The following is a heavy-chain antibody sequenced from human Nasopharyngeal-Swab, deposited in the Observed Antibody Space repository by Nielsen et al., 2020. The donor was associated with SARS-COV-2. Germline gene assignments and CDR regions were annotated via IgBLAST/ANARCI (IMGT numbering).Heavy chain of an antibody. CDR3: AAGRATILNWYFDL. CDR1: GGTFSSYA. V-gene: IGHV1-69*04. CDR2: IIPILGIA. Sequence: SVKVSCKASGGTFSSYAVSWVRQAPGQGLEWMGRIIPILGIANYAQKFQGRVTITADKSTSTAYMELSSLRSEDTAVYYCAAGRATILNWYFDLWGRGTLVTVSS. J-gene: IGHJ2*01. D-gene: IGHD5-24*01.